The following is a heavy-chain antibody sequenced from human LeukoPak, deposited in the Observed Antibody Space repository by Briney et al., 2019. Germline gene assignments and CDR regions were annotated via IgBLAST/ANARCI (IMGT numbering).Heavy chain of an antibody. V-gene: IGHV4-59*01. CDR1: GGSISSYY. CDR2: IYYSGST. D-gene: IGHD1-14*01. CDR3: AREWRTEGSFDY. J-gene: IGHJ4*02. Sequence: PSETLSLTCTVSGGSISSYYWSWIRRPPGKGLEWIGYIYYSGSTNYNPSLKSRVTISVDTSKNQFSLKLSSVTAADTAVHYCAREWRTEGSFDYWGQGTLVTVSS.